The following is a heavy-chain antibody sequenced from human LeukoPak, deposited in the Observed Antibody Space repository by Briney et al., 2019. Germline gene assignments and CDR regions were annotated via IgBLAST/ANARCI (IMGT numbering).Heavy chain of an antibody. D-gene: IGHD1-14*01. CDR2: IHRSGSP. CDR1: LDSTTSNF. Sequence: SETLSLTCTVSLDSTTSNFWSWVRQPPGKGLEWVGEIHRSGSPNYNPSLQSRVTISIDRSRNQIVLELSSVTAADTAVYYCAREILGGFNPGAYWGQGILVTVSS. CDR3: AREILGGFNPGAY. J-gene: IGHJ4*02. V-gene: IGHV4-4*02.